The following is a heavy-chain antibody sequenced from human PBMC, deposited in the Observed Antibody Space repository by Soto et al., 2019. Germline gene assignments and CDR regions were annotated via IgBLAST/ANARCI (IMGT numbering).Heavy chain of an antibody. J-gene: IGHJ6*02. Sequence: SETLSLTCTVSDGSISSSVYFWGWIRQPPGKGLEWIGSSFYTGTTYYNPSLKSRVTISVDTSKNQFSLKLSSVTAADTAVYYCARTFGELWTGDKGSPRRWGYYYYYGMDVWGQGTTVTVSS. D-gene: IGHD3-10*01. CDR1: DGSISSSVYF. CDR3: ARTFGELWTGDKGSPRRWGYYYYYGMDV. V-gene: IGHV4-39*07. CDR2: SFYTGTT.